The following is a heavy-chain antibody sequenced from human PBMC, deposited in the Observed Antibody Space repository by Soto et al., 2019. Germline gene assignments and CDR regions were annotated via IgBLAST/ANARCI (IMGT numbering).Heavy chain of an antibody. V-gene: IGHV1-69*15. CDR2: ITPIYPTT. CDR3: ARIPRYSFPTSNDLDS. CDR1: GGTFYTYT. D-gene: IGHD5-18*01. J-gene: IGHJ4*02. Sequence: QVQLVQSGAEVRKPGSSVQVSCKASGGTFYTYTFSWVRQAPGQGLEWMGSITPIYPTTNYAEKFQGRLTVTADGSTNTAYMELNSLTSDDTAVYYCARIPRYSFPTSNDLDSSGQGTLVTVSS.